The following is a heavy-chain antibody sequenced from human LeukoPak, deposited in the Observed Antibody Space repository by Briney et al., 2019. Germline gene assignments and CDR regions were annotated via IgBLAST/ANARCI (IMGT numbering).Heavy chain of an antibody. D-gene: IGHD5-12*01. V-gene: IGHV3-23*01. CDR2: ISGGGGTT. CDR1: GFTFSSYA. CDR3: AKDREGLSSGYDSEYFDC. J-gene: IGHJ4*02. Sequence: GGSLRLSCAASGFTFSSYAMSWVRQAPGKVLEWVSAISGGGGTTYYADSVKGRFTISRDNSKNTLFLQMNSLRAEDTAVYYCAKDREGLSSGYDSEYFDCWGQGTLVTVSS.